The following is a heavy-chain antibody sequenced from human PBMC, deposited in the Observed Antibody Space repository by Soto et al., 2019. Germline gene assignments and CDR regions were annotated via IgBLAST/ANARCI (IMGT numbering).Heavy chain of an antibody. CDR2: MNPNSGNT. CDR3: AREVARGMDV. CDR1: GYTFTSSD. V-gene: IGHV1-8*01. D-gene: IGHD2-21*01. Sequence: QVQLVQSGAEVKKPGASVKVSCKASGYTFTSSDINWVRQATVQGLEWMGWMNPNSGNTAYAQKFQGRVTMTRNTSISTAYMELSSLRSEDKAVYYCAREVARGMDVWGQGTTVTVSS. J-gene: IGHJ6*02.